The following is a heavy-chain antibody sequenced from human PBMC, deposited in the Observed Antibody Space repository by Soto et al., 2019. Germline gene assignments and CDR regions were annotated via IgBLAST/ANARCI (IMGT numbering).Heavy chain of an antibody. J-gene: IGHJ2*01. CDR1: GGSISTSY. V-gene: IGHV4-59*08. CDR2: IYDSGST. D-gene: IGHD2-15*01. CDR3: ARHGGRYCSGGTCYIYWHFDL. Sequence: SETLSLTCTVSGGSISTSYWSWIRQPPGKGLEWIGYIYDSGSTDYNPSLKSRVTISVDTSKNQFSLKLSSVTAADAAVYYCARHGGRYCSGGTCYIYWHFDLWGRGTLVT.